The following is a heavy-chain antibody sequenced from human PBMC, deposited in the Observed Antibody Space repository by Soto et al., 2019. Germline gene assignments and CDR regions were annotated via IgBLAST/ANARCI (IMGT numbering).Heavy chain of an antibody. Sequence: GGSLRLSCAASGFTFSSYAMRWVRQAPGKGLEWVAVISYDGSNKYYADSVKGRFTISRDNSKNTLYLQMNSLRAEDTAVYYCARPGNYCSGGSCYSYYYYGMDVWGQGTTVTVSS. CDR1: GFTFSSYA. CDR2: ISYDGSNK. CDR3: ARPGNYCSGGSCYSYYYYGMDV. V-gene: IGHV3-30-3*01. D-gene: IGHD2-15*01. J-gene: IGHJ6*02.